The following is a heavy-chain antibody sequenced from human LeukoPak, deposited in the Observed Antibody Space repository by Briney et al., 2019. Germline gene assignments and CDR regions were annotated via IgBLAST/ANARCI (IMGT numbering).Heavy chain of an antibody. J-gene: IGHJ5*02. D-gene: IGHD3-3*02. Sequence: GGSLRLSCAASGFTFSSYEMNWVRQAPGKGLEWVSYITDSGNTIYYADSVKGRFSISRDNAKNSLYLQMNSLRVEDTALYYCARDKENTFSNNWFDPWGQGTLVTVSA. V-gene: IGHV3-48*03. CDR3: ARDKENTFSNNWFDP. CDR1: GFTFSSYE. CDR2: ITDSGNTI.